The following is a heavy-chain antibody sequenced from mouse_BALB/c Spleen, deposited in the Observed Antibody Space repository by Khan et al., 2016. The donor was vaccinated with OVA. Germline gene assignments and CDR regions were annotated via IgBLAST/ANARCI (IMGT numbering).Heavy chain of an antibody. D-gene: IGHD2-10*01. CDR3: ARQPYYHYNVMDY. CDR2: IWHDGST. J-gene: IGHJ4*01. V-gene: IGHV2-6-1*01. Sequence: VQLKQSGPGLVAPSQSLSITCTISGFSLTNYGVHWVRQPPGKGLEWLVVIWHDGSTTYNSALKSRLTISKDNYKSQVFLKMNSLQTDDTAMYFCARQPYYHYNVMDYWGQGTSVTVSS. CDR1: GFSLTNYG.